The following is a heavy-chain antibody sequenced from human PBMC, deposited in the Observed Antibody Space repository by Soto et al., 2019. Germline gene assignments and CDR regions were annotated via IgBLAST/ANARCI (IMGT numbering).Heavy chain of an antibody. Sequence: QVQLQESGPGLVKPSETLSLTCTVSGDSISTYYWSWIRQPPGKGLEWIGYIYYSGSTNYNPSHKSRVTISVDTSKSQFSLNLSSVTAADTAVYYCARAGAARYFDYWGQGTLVTVSS. CDR2: IYYSGST. CDR3: ARAGAARYFDY. V-gene: IGHV4-59*01. CDR1: GDSISTYY. D-gene: IGHD6-6*01. J-gene: IGHJ4*02.